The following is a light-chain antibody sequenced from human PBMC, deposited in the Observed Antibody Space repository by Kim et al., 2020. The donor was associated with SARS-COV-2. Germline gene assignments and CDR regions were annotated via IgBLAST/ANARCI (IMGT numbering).Light chain of an antibody. CDR2: EAS. Sequence: SDSVGDRATITCRASGSIGSWLAGYQKHPGKAPNLLIYEASSLKRGVPSRFSGSGSGTEFTLTISSLQPDDFENYYCQQYDTYWTFCQGTKVDIK. J-gene: IGKJ1*01. CDR1: GSIGSW. V-gene: IGKV1-5*03. CDR3: QQYDTYWT.